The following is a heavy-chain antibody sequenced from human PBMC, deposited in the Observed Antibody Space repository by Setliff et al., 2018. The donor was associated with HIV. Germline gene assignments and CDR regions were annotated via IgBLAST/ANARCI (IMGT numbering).Heavy chain of an antibody. J-gene: IGHJ6*02. CDR1: GFTFGDYA. CDR3: TRGGGYYNFWSGYSPVYYYGMDV. Sequence: GESLKISCTASGFTFGDYAMSWVRQAPGKGLEWVGFIRSKAYGGTTEYVASVKGRFTISRDDSKSIAYLQMNSLKTEDTAVYYCTRGGGYYNFWSGYSPVYYYGMDVWGQGTTVTVSS. CDR2: IRSKAYGGTT. D-gene: IGHD3-3*01. V-gene: IGHV3-49*04.